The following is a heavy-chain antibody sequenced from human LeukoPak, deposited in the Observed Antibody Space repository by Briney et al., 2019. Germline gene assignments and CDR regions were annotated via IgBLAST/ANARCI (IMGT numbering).Heavy chain of an antibody. Sequence: GESLKISCKGSGYSFINYWIGWVRQMPGKGLEWMGIIYPGDSDTRYSPSFQGQVTISADKSISTAYLQWSSLKASDTAMYYCARPGQLGEYTPYHFDYWGQGILVTVSS. CDR1: GYSFINYW. CDR3: ARPGQLGEYTPYHFDY. CDR2: IYPGDSDT. D-gene: IGHD3-16*01. V-gene: IGHV5-51*01. J-gene: IGHJ4*02.